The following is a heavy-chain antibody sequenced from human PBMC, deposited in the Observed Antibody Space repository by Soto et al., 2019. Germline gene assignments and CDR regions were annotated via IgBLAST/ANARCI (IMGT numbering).Heavy chain of an antibody. Sequence: QLQLQESGPGLVKPSETLSLTCTVSGGSNSSSSYYWGWIRQPPGKGLEWIGSIYYSGSTYYNPSLKSRVTISVDTSKNQFSLKLSSVTAADTAVYYCARRGSGSYHDYWGQGTLVTVSS. V-gene: IGHV4-39*01. CDR2: IYYSGST. J-gene: IGHJ4*02. D-gene: IGHD3-10*01. CDR1: GGSNSSSSYY. CDR3: ARRGSGSYHDY.